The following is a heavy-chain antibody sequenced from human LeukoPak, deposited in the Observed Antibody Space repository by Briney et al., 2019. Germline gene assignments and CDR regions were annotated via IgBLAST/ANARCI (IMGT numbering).Heavy chain of an antibody. CDR3: AREEYTYGHGGFDF. D-gene: IGHD5-18*01. J-gene: IGHJ4*02. CDR2: IKQDGSEK. CDR1: GFTFTSYW. V-gene: IGHV3-7*01. Sequence: GGSLRLSXAASGFTFTSYWMSWVRQAPGKGLEWVANIKQDGSEKYYVDSVKGRFTISRDNAESSLYLQLNSLRVEDTAIYYCAREEYTYGHGGFDFWGQGSLVTVSS.